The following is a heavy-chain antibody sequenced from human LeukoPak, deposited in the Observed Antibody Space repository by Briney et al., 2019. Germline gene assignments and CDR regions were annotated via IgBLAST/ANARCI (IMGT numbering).Heavy chain of an antibody. J-gene: IGHJ4*02. CDR2: IGVAGVHI. CDR3: AKRGVPCDGTTCYQYFDF. D-gene: IGHD2-15*01. CDR1: GFMVNNPG. Sequence: GGSLRLSCPAAGFMVNNPGMRLVRQAPGKGPEWVATIGVAGVHIKYADSARGRFTISRDNSQNTLFLQLRSLRAECTAVYYCAKRGVPCDGTTCYQYFDFSGQGTPVTVSP. V-gene: IGHV3-23*01.